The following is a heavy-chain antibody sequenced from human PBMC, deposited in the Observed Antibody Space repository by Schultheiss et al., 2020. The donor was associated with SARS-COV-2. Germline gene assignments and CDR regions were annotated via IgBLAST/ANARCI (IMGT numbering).Heavy chain of an antibody. D-gene: IGHD2-2*01. CDR3: ARHALYCSSTSCRWFDP. CDR1: GGSFSGYY. J-gene: IGHJ5*02. Sequence: SETLSLTCAVYGGSFSGYYWSWIRQPPGKGLEWIGTIDYSGTTYYNPSLKTRVTISVDTSKNQFSLKLSSVTATDTAVYYCARHALYCSSTSCRWFDPWGQGTLVTVSS. V-gene: IGHV4-34*01. CDR2: IDYSGTT.